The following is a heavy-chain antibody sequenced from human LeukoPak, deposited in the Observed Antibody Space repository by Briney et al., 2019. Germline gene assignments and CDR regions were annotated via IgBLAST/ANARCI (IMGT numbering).Heavy chain of an antibody. CDR3: ARESGSYFDF. V-gene: IGHV3-73*01. J-gene: IGHJ4*02. CDR2: IRSKANSYAT. Sequence: GGSLRLSCAASGFTFSGSSMHWVRQASGKGLEWVGRIRSKANSYATAYVASVKDRFTISRDDSKNTAYLQMNSLKTEDTAVYYCARESGSYFDFWGQGTLVTVSS. D-gene: IGHD1-26*01. CDR1: GFTFSGSS.